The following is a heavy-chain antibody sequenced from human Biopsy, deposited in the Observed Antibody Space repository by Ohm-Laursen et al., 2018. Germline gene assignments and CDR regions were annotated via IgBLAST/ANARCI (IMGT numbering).Heavy chain of an antibody. CDR3: ARHDGNGPFALDS. Sequence: GTLSLTCTVSGGSISSGSNYWAWIRPPPGRGLEWIVSVYHSGTTNYSPSLKSRVTISVDTSKNQLSLTVPSVTAADTAAYYCARHDGNGPFALDSWGQGTLVTVSS. V-gene: IGHV4-39*01. J-gene: IGHJ4*02. CDR1: GGSISSGSNY. CDR2: VYHSGTT. D-gene: IGHD5-24*01.